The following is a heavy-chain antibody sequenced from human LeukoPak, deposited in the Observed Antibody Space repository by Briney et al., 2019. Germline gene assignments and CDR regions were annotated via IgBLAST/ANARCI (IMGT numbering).Heavy chain of an antibody. CDR3: ARDVGTVAGFDY. Sequence: GGSLRLSCAASGFTFSSYSMNWVRQAPGKGLEWVSSISSSSSYIYYADSVKGRFTISRDNAKNSLYLQMNSLGAEDTAVYYCARDVGTVAGFDYWGQGTLVTVSS. D-gene: IGHD6-19*01. CDR2: ISSSSSYI. V-gene: IGHV3-21*01. CDR1: GFTFSSYS. J-gene: IGHJ4*02.